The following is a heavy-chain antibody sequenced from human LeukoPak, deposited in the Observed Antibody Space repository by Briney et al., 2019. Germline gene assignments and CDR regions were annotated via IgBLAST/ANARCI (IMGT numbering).Heavy chain of an antibody. J-gene: IGHJ4*02. CDR1: GGSISTYY. D-gene: IGHD5-18*01. CDR3: ARDRCPPAWIQLCPSDY. CDR2: INYSGRT. Sequence: SETLSLTCTVSGGSISTYYWSWVRQPPGKGLEWIGYINYSGRTNANSSLKSRVAISVDTSKNQFSLRLSSVTAADTAVYYCARDRCPPAWIQLCPSDYWGQGTLVTVSS. V-gene: IGHV4-59*01.